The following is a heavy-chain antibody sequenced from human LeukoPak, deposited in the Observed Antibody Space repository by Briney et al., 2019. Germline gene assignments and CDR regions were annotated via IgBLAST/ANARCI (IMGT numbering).Heavy chain of an antibody. J-gene: IGHJ4*02. V-gene: IGHV3-23*01. D-gene: IGHD3-22*01. Sequence: GGSLRLSCAASGFTLSTYAMGWVRQAPGEGLRWVSSISGNGVTTYYADSVKGRFTISRDNSKNTLYLQMNSLRAEDTAVYYCARDAPHYYDSSGYQDYWGQGTLVTVSS. CDR2: ISGNGVTT. CDR3: ARDAPHYYDSSGYQDY. CDR1: GFTLSTYA.